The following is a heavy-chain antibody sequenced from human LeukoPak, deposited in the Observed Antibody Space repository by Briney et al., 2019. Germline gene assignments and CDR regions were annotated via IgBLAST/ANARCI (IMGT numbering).Heavy chain of an antibody. CDR1: GASISSGDYY. CDR2: IYYSGST. Sequence: PSQTLSLTCTVSGASISSGDYYWSWIRQPPGKGLEWIGSIYYSGSTFHYNPSLKSRFAISIDTSKNQFSLSLSSVTAADTAVYYCASTNCSRSSCFGANWFAPWGQEPLVTVSS. V-gene: IGHV4-30-4*08. D-gene: IGHD2-2*01. CDR3: ASTNCSRSSCFGANWFAP. J-gene: IGHJ5*02.